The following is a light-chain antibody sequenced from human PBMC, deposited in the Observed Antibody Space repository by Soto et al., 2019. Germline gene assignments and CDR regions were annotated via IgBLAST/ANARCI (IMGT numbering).Light chain of an antibody. J-gene: IGKJ3*01. CDR3: HQYRSSPLFT. CDR1: QSVSSSY. V-gene: IGKV3-20*01. CDR2: GAS. Sequence: EIVLTQSPGTLSLSPGERATLSCRASQSVSSSYLAWYQQKPGQAPRLLIYGASSRATGIPDRFSGSGSGTDFTLTISRLEPQDFAVYYCHQYRSSPLFTFGPGTNVDIK.